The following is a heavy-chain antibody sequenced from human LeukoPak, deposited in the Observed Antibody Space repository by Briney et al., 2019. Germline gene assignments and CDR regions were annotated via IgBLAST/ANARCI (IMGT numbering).Heavy chain of an antibody. V-gene: IGHV4-59*01. CDR3: ARGPDSSGYHFDY. J-gene: IGHJ4*02. CDR2: IYYSGST. D-gene: IGHD3-22*01. Sequence: SETLSLTCTVSGGSISSYYWSWIRQPPGKGLEWIGYIYYSGSTNYNPSLKSRVTISVDASKNQFSLRLTSVTAADTAVYYCARGPDSSGYHFDYWGQGTLVTVSS. CDR1: GGSISSYY.